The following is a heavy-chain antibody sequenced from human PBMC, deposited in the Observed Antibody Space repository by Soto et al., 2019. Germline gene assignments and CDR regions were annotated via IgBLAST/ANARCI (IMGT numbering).Heavy chain of an antibody. CDR2: IHGEGAGS. D-gene: IGHD7-27*01. Sequence: EVELLESGGGLVQPGGSVRLSCAASGFTFRNYAMSWVRQAPGKGLEWVSSIHGEGAGSFYTDAVKGRFTVSRVDSKEKLYLEMSSLRIEDTAVYYCVKDGVARNGNWGWFDPWGKGTLVTVAS. J-gene: IGHJ5*02. CDR3: VKDGVARNGNWGWFDP. V-gene: IGHV3-23*01. CDR1: GFTFRNYA.